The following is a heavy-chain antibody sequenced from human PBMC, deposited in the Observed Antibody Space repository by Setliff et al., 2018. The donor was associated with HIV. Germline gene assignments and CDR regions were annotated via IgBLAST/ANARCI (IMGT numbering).Heavy chain of an antibody. Sequence: PSETLSLTCTVSGGSISSSGYYWGWIRKPPGKGLEWIGSIYYSGSTYYNQSLKSRVTISVDTSKNHFSLKLSSVTAADTAVYYCARRRGYGYGSDAFDFWGQGTMVTVS. CDR3: ARRRGYGYGSDAFDF. D-gene: IGHD5-18*01. V-gene: IGHV4-39*02. J-gene: IGHJ3*01. CDR2: IYYSGST. CDR1: GGSISSSGYY.